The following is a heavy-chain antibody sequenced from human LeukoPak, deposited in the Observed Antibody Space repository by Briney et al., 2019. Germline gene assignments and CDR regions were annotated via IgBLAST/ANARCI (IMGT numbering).Heavy chain of an antibody. CDR2: INHSGST. V-gene: IGHV4-34*01. Sequence: SETLSLTCAVYGGSFSGYYWSWIRQPPGKGLEWIGEINHSGSTNYNPSLKSRVTISVDTSKNQFSLKLSSVTAADTAVYYCARLLLGYCSSTSCPLRYYYYYYGMDVWGQGTTVTVSS. CDR3: ARLLLGYCSSTSCPLRYYYYYYGMDV. J-gene: IGHJ6*02. D-gene: IGHD2-2*01. CDR1: GGSFSGYY.